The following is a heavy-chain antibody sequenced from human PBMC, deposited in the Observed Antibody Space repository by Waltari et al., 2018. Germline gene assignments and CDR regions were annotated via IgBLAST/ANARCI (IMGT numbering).Heavy chain of an antibody. V-gene: IGHV1-69*04. CDR2: ILPMLGMI. D-gene: IGHD3-3*01. CDR3: ARSPQLTTANWFDP. CDR1: GGTFSSTA. Sequence: QVHLVQSGDEVKKPGSSVRVSCKVSGGTFSSTAFSWVRQAPGQGLEWMGGILPMLGMINYAQRFQGRLTITADEATNTAYMDINSLTSEDTAVYYCARSPQLTTANWFDPWGQGTLVTVSS. J-gene: IGHJ5*02.